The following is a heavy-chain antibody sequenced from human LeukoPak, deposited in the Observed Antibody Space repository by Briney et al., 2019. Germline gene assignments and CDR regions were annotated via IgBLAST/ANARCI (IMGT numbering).Heavy chain of an antibody. Sequence: SQTLSLTCTVSGGSISSGGYYWSWIRQHPGKGLEWIGYIYYSGSTYYNPSLKSRVTISVDTSKNQFSLKLSSVTAADTAVYYCARKGGSSSWYGEGGMDVWGQGTTVTVSS. J-gene: IGHJ6*02. CDR3: ARKGGSSSWYGEGGMDV. V-gene: IGHV4-31*03. D-gene: IGHD6-13*01. CDR2: IYYSGST. CDR1: GGSISSGGYY.